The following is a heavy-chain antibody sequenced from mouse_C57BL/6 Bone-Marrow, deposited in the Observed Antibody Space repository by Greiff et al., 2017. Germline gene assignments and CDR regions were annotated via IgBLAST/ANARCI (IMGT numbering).Heavy chain of an antibody. J-gene: IGHJ3*01. V-gene: IGHV14-2*01. CDR2: IDPEDGET. CDR1: GFNIKDYY. Sequence: EVKLLESGAELVKPGASVKLSCTASGFNIKDYYMHWVKQRPEQGLEWIGGIDPEDGETNYAPKFKGKATITADTSSNTAYLQSSSLTSEDTAVYECARSWGLGFAYWGQGTLVTVSA. CDR3: ARSWGLGFAY.